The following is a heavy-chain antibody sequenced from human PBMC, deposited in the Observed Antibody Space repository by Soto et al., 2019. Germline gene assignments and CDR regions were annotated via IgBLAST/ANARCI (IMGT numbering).Heavy chain of an antibody. J-gene: IGHJ4*02. D-gene: IGHD2-15*01. Sequence: QVQLVQSGGEVKKPGASVKVSCKTSGYTFTNYGITWVRQAPGQGLKWMGWISAYNGDTNYAQKFQGRVIMTTDTSTTTAHMELRSLRSDDTAVYYCARGPAGGLRGGVSYWGQGTLVTVSS. CDR3: ARGPAGGLRGGVSY. CDR1: GYTFTNYG. CDR2: ISAYNGDT. V-gene: IGHV1-18*04.